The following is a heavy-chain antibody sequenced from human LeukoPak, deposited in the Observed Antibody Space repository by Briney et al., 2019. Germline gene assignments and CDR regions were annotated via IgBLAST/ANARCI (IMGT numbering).Heavy chain of an antibody. V-gene: IGHV1-46*01. D-gene: IGHD6-13*01. CDR1: GYTFTTYY. CDR3: AKFCALDYSSREDAFDI. CDR2: INPSGGST. J-gene: IGHJ3*02. Sequence: ASVKVSCKASGYTFTTYYIHWVRQAPGQGLEWMGIINPSGGSTSYTQKFQGRVTMTRDTSTSTVYMELSSLRSEDTAVYYCAKFCALDYSSREDAFDIWGQGTMVTVSS.